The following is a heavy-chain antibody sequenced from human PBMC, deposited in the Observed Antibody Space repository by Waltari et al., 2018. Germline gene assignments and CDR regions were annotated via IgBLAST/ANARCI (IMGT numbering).Heavy chain of an antibody. D-gene: IGHD6-19*01. J-gene: IGHJ5*02. CDR3: ARGGQWLLTGWFDP. CDR2: IYTSGST. CDR1: GGSISSYY. V-gene: IGHV4-4*07. Sequence: QVQLQESGPGLVKPSETLSLTCTVSGGSISSYYWSWIRQPAGKGLEWIGRIYTSGSTNYNPSLKSRVTMSVDTSKNQFSLKLSSVTAADTAVYYCARGGQWLLTGWFDPWGQGTLVTVSS.